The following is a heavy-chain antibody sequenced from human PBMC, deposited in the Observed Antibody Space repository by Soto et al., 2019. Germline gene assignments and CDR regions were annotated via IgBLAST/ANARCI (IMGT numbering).Heavy chain of an antibody. V-gene: IGHV3-72*01. J-gene: IGHJ4*02. CDR1: GFTFSDHY. D-gene: IGHD1-26*01. Sequence: EVQLVESGGGLVQPGGSLRLSCAASGFTFSDHYMDWVRQAPGKGLEWVGRTRNKANSYTTEYAASVKGRFTISRDDSKNSLYLQMNSLKTEDTAVYYCARVHSGSYYYFDYWGQGPLVTVSS. CDR3: ARVHSGSYYYFDY. CDR2: TRNKANSYTT.